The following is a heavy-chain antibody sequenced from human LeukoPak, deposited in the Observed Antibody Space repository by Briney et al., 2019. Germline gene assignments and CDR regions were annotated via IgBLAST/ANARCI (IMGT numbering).Heavy chain of an antibody. J-gene: IGHJ3*01. CDR2: MYPGDSDN. Sequence: GEALKISFQGSGCRFTNYWIAWVRPMPGKGVEWMGIMYPGDSDNTYSPSFQGQVTISADKSKRTAYLQWTSLKASDTAMYYCARRGRLTDAFDVWGQGTMVTVSS. D-gene: IGHD3-16*01. CDR1: GCRFTNYW. V-gene: IGHV5-51*01. CDR3: ARRGRLTDAFDV.